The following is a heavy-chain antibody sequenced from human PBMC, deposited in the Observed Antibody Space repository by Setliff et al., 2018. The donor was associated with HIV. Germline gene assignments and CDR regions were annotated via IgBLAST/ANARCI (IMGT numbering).Heavy chain of an antibody. V-gene: IGHV3-23*03. J-gene: IGHJ4*02. Sequence: PGGSLRLSCAGSGFTFGSYAMSWVRQAPGKGLGWVSIVYSGGSSTYYADSVKGRFTISRDNAKNTLYLQMNSLRAEDTAVYYCVRDPARRYYLDYWGQGTLVTVSS. CDR2: VYSGGSST. CDR3: VRDPARRYYLDY. CDR1: GFTFGSYA.